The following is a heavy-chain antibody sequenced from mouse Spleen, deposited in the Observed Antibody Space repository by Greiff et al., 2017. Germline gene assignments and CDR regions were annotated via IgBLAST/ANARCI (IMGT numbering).Heavy chain of an antibody. CDR1: GYAFSSSW. CDR3: ARGDYDGQAWFAY. V-gene: IGHV1-82*01. CDR2: IYPGDGDT. D-gene: IGHD2-4*01. Sequence: VQLQQSGPELVKPGASVKISCKASGYAFSSSWMNWVKQRPGKGLEWIGRIYPGDGDTNYNGKFKGKATLTADKSSSTAYMQLSSLTSEDSAVYFCARGDYDGQAWFAYWGQGTLVTVSA. J-gene: IGHJ3*01.